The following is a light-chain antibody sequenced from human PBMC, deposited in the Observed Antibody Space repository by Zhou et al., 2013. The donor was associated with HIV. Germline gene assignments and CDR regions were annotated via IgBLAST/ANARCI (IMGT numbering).Light chain of an antibody. Sequence: DIVMTQSPLSSPVTLGQPASISCRSSQSLLHFNGYNYLDWYLQRPGQSPQLLIYLGSNRASGVPDRFSGSGSGTDFTLKISRVEAEDVGVYYCMQALQTPWTFGQGTKVEIK. CDR3: MQALQTPWT. CDR1: QSLLHFNGYNY. CDR2: LGS. J-gene: IGKJ1*01. V-gene: IGKV2-28*01.